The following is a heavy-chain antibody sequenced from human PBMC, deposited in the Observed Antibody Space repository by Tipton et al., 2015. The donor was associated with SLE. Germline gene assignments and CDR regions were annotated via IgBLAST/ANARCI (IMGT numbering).Heavy chain of an antibody. D-gene: IGHD7-27*01. J-gene: IGHJ3*02. V-gene: IGHV3-11*01. CDR2: ISSSGSTI. CDR3: ARGPNWGLDDALDM. CDR1: GFTFSDYD. Sequence: GSLRLSCAASGFTFSDYDMSWIRQAPGKGLEWVSYISSSGSTIYYADFVKGRVTISRDNAKNSLYLQMNSLRAEDTALYYCARGPNWGLDDALDMWGQGTMVTSSS.